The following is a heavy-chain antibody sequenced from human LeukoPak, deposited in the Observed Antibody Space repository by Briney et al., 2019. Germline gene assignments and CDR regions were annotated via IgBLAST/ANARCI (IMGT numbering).Heavy chain of an antibody. D-gene: IGHD6-13*01. CDR1: GFTFGTYG. Sequence: PGRSLRLSCAASGFTFGTYGRYWVRQAPGKGLEWVAVILYDGSNKYYADSVKGRFTISRDNSKNTLYLQMNSLRAEDTAVYYCAKGYSSSWYSSYFEYWGQGTLVTVSS. CDR3: AKGYSSSWYSSYFEY. J-gene: IGHJ4*02. CDR2: ILYDGSNK. V-gene: IGHV3-30*18.